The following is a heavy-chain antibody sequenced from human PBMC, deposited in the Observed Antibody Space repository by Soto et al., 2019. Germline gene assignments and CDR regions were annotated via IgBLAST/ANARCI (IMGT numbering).Heavy chain of an antibody. CDR2: IYWDDDK. CDR3: ARVRTYNWFDP. Sequence: QITLKESGPTLVKPTQTLTLTCTFSGFSLSTSGVGVGRIRQPPGKALEWLALIYWDDDKRYSPSLKSRLTITKDTSKNQVVLTMTNMDPVDTATYYCARVRTYNWFDPWGQGTLVTVSS. D-gene: IGHD6-6*01. J-gene: IGHJ5*02. CDR1: GFSLSTSGVG. V-gene: IGHV2-5*02.